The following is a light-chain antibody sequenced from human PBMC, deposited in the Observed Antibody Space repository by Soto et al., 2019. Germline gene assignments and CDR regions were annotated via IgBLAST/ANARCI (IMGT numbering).Light chain of an antibody. CDR3: SSYTTDSTYV. CDR1: SSDVGGYSY. CDR2: DVS. J-gene: IGLJ1*01. V-gene: IGLV2-14*01. Sequence: QSALTQPASVSGSPGQSVAISCTGTSSDVGGYSYVSWYQQHPGKVPKLIIYDVSNRPSGVSNRFSGSKSGNTASLTISGLQAEDDADYYCSSYTTDSTYVFGAGTKLTVL.